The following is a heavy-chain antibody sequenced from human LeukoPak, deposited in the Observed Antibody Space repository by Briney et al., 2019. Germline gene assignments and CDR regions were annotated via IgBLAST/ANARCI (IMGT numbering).Heavy chain of an antibody. V-gene: IGHV3-21*04. D-gene: IGHD3-22*01. CDR2: ISSSSSYI. CDR3: AKGGYDSRAPTGFGIDY. J-gene: IGHJ4*02. Sequence: GGSLRLSCAASGFTFSSYSMNWVRQAPGKGLEWVSSISSSSSYIYYADSVKGRFTISRDNAKNSLYLQMNSLRAEDTAVYYCAKGGYDSRAPTGFGIDYWGQGTLVTVSS. CDR1: GFTFSSYS.